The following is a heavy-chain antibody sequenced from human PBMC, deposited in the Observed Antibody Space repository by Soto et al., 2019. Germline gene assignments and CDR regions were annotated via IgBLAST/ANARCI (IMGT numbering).Heavy chain of an antibody. CDR2: ISSSSSTM. CDR3: ARFRSAWYSDY. D-gene: IGHD6-19*01. J-gene: IGHJ4*02. V-gene: IGHV3-48*01. Sequence: EVQLVESGGGLVQPGGSLRLSCAASGFTLSTYSMNWVRQAPGRGLEWVSYISSSSSTMFYADSVKGRFTISRDNAKNSLYLQMNSLRAEDTAVYYCARFRSAWYSDYWGQGTLVTVSS. CDR1: GFTLSTYS.